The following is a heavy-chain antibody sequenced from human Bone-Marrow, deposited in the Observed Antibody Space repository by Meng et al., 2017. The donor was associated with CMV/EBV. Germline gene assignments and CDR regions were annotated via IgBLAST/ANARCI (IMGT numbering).Heavy chain of an antibody. V-gene: IGHV1-2*02. J-gene: IGHJ4*02. CDR1: GYTFTGYY. Sequence: ASVKVSCKASGYTFTGYYMHWVRQAPGQGLEWMGWINPNSGGTNYAQKFQGRVTMTRDMSISTAYMELSRLRSDDTAVYYCARLGYCSSTSCYTVSNYYFDYWGQGTLVTVSS. CDR3: ARLGYCSSTSCYTVSNYYFDY. D-gene: IGHD2-2*02. CDR2: INPNSGGT.